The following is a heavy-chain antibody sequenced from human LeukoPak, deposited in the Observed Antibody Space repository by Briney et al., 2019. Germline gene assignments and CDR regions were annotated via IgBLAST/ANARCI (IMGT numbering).Heavy chain of an antibody. V-gene: IGHV4-34*01. J-gene: IGHJ4*02. CDR1: GGSFSGYY. Sequence: SETLSLTCAVYGGSFSGYYWSWIRQPPGKGLEWIGEINHSGSTNYNPSLKSRVTISVDTSKNQFSPKLSSVTAADTAAYYCARHGDIVVVPAARGGSYFDYWGQGTLVTVSS. D-gene: IGHD2-2*01. CDR3: ARHGDIVVVPAARGGSYFDY. CDR2: INHSGST.